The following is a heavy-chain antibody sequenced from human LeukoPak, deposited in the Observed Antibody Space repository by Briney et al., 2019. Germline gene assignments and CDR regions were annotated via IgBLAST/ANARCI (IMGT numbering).Heavy chain of an antibody. D-gene: IGHD3-22*01. CDR2: IRTHSGNT. CDR1: GYTFTSYG. V-gene: IGHV1-18*01. J-gene: IGHJ4*02. CDR3: ARDSNNYDSSGHDY. Sequence: SVKVSCKASGYTFTSYGVTWVGQAHGQGLERMGWIRTHSGNTKYAQKVQGRVTMTTDTSTSTAYMELRSLRSDDTAVYYCARDSNNYDSSGHDYWGQGTLVTVSS.